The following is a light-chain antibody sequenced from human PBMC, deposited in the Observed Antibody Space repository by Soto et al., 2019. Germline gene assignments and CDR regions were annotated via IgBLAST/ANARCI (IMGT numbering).Light chain of an antibody. CDR2: GVS. CDR3: QHYNSYSEA. V-gene: IGKV3-15*01. Sequence: EIVMTQSPATLSVSPGERVTLFCRASQSVSRNLAWHQQKPGQAPRLLIYGVSTRATGVPARFSGSGSGTEFTLTISSLQPDDFATYYCQHYNSYSEAFGQGTKVDI. J-gene: IGKJ1*01. CDR1: QSVSRN.